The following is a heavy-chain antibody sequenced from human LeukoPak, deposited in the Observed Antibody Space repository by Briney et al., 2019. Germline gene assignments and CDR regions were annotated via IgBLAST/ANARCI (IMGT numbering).Heavy chain of an antibody. CDR2: IYYSGNT. CDR3: ARVGTGNFDY. Sequence: SETLSLTCTVSGGSISSYYWSWIRQPPGKGLEWIGYIYYSGNTNYNPSLKSRVTISIDTSRNQFSLKLNSVTAADTAVYYCARVGTGNFDYWGQGTLVTVSP. V-gene: IGHV4-59*01. CDR1: GGSISSYY. D-gene: IGHD1-14*01. J-gene: IGHJ4*02.